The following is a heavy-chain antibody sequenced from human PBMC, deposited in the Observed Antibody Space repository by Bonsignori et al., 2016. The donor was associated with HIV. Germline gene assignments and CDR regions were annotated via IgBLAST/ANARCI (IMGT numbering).Heavy chain of an antibody. V-gene: IGHV4-4*07. Sequence: GSLRLSCTVSGGSISSYYWSWIRQPAGKGLEWIGRIYTSGSTNYNPSLKSRVTMSVDTSKNQFSLKLSSVTAADTAVYYCARAGVATIGLFDYWGQGTLVTVSS. CDR1: GGSISSYY. CDR3: ARAGVATIGLFDY. J-gene: IGHJ4*02. CDR2: IYTSGST. D-gene: IGHD5-12*01.